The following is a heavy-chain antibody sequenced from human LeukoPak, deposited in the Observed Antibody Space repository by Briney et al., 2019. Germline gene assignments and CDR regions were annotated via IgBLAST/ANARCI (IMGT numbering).Heavy chain of an antibody. J-gene: IGHJ5*02. V-gene: IGHV1-2*07. CDR2: INPHSGDT. D-gene: IGHD5-18*01. CDR1: GFSFTNSA. CDR3: AREGGSSYGYAYH. Sequence: GTSVKVSCKASGFSFTNSAVQWVRQAPGQGLEWMGWINPHSGDTNYAHKFQGRVTMTRDTSISIAYMELSSLKSDDTAVYYCAREGGSSYGYAYHWGQGTLVTVSS.